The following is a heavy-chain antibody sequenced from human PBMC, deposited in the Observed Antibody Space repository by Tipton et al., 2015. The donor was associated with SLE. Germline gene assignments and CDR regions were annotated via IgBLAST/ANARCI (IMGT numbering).Heavy chain of an antibody. CDR3: ARAGGYSYGFDY. D-gene: IGHD5-18*01. CDR1: GFNFNTQW. J-gene: IGHJ4*02. V-gene: IGHV3-53*04. CDR2: IYSGGTT. Sequence: SLRLSCVGSGFNFNTQWMHWVRQTPGKGLVWISVIYSGGTTYYADSVKGRFTISRHNSKNTLYLQMDSLRAEDTAVYYCARAGGYSYGFDYWGQGTLVTVSP.